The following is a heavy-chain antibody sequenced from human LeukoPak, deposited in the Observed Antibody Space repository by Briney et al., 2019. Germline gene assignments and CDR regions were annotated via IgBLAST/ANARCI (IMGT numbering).Heavy chain of an antibody. CDR1: GYTFTGYY. V-gene: IGHV1-2*02. D-gene: IGHD6-13*01. CDR3: ARDATIAADQFDY. Sequence: ASVKVSCKASGYTFTGYYMHWVRQAPGQGLEWMGWINPNSGGTNYAQKFQGRVTMTRDTSISTAYMKLSRLRSDDTAVYYCARDATIAADQFDYWGQGTLVTVSS. J-gene: IGHJ4*02. CDR2: INPNSGGT.